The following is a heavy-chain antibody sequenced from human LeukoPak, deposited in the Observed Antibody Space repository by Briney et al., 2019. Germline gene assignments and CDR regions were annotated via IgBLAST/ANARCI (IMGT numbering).Heavy chain of an antibody. V-gene: IGHV3-30*03. CDR3: ARAGPGLTAMFYYYYCGMDV. CDR2: ISYDGSNK. J-gene: IGHJ6*02. CDR1: GFTFSSYS. Sequence: GGSLRLSCAASGFTFSSYSMNWVRQAPGKGLEWVAVISYDGSNKYYADSVKGRFTISRDNSKNTLYLQMNSLRAEDTAVYYCARAGPGLTAMFYYYYCGMDVWGQGTTVTVSS. D-gene: IGHD5-18*01.